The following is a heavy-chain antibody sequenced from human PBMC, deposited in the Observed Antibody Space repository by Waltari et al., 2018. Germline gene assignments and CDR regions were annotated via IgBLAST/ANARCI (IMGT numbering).Heavy chain of an antibody. D-gene: IGHD1-7*01. CDR2: ISSSSSYI. Sequence: EVQLVESGGGLVKPGGSLRLSCAASGFTFSSYSMNWVRQAPGKGLEWVSSISSSSSYIYYADSVKGRFTISRDNAKNSLYLQMNSLRAEDTAVNYCAREKGWNYDYWGQGTLVTVSS. CDR1: GFTFSSYS. CDR3: AREKGWNYDY. J-gene: IGHJ4*02. V-gene: IGHV3-21*01.